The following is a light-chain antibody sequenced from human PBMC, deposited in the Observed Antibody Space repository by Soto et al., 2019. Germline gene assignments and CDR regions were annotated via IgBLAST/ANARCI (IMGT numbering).Light chain of an antibody. Sequence: ELVLTHSPGTLSLSPGKRAPLSCRSSQSVSSKYVAWYQQIPGQTPRLLIYGASSRATGIPDRFSGSGSGTDFTLTISRLEPEDFAVYYCQQHGSSPWMFGQGTKVDIK. CDR1: QSVSSKY. CDR2: GAS. V-gene: IGKV3-20*01. CDR3: QQHGSSPWM. J-gene: IGKJ1*01.